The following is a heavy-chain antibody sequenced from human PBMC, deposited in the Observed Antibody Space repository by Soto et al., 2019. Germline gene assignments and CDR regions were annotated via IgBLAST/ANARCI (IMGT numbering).Heavy chain of an antibody. CDR2: IFYSGST. Sequence: SETLSLTRTVSGGSIKPGDYFWSWVRQPPGKGLEWVGYIFYSGSTYYNPSLKSRLTISVDTSKNQFSLRLSSVTAADTAGYYCARAGGYEFYYWSQGTLVTVSS. V-gene: IGHV4-30-4*01. J-gene: IGHJ4*02. D-gene: IGHD3-22*01. CDR3: ARAGGYEFYY. CDR1: GGSIKPGDYF.